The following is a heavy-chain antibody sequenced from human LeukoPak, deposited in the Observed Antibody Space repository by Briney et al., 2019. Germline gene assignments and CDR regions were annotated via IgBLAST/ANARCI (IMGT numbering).Heavy chain of an antibody. J-gene: IGHJ6*03. V-gene: IGHV1-69*13. CDR1: GGTFSRYA. D-gene: IGHD3-3*01. CDR3: AKTPVLRFLEWLPAPYYYYYMDV. CDR2: IIPIFGTA. Sequence: SVKVSCKASGGTFSRYAISWVRQAPGQGLEWMGGIIPIFGTANYAQKFQGRVTITADESTSTAYMELSSLRSEDTAVYYCAKTPVLRFLEWLPAPYYYYYMDVWGKGTTVTVSS.